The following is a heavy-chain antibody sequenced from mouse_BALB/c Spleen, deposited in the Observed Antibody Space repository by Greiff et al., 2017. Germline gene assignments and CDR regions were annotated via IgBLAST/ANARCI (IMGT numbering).Heavy chain of an antibody. V-gene: IGHV3-2*02. CDR3: ASYGYDSWFAY. Sequence: EVQLKESGPGLVKPSQSLSLTCTVTGYSITSDYAWNWIRQFPGNKLEWMGYISYSGSTSYNPSLKSRISITRDTSKNQFFLQLNSVTTEDTATYYCASYGYDSWFAYWGQGTLVTVSA. J-gene: IGHJ3*01. CDR1: GYSITSDYA. D-gene: IGHD2-2*01. CDR2: ISYSGST.